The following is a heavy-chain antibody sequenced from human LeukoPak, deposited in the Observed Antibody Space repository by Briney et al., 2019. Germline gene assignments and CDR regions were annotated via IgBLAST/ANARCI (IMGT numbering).Heavy chain of an antibody. J-gene: IGHJ4*02. Sequence: QPGGSLRLSCAASGFTFSNYWMSWVRQAPGKGLEWVANIKQDGSEKYYVDSVKGRFTISRDNAKNSLYLQMNSLRAEDTAVYYCAGYCSSTSCKQRGFDYWGQGTLVTVSS. CDR3: AGYCSSTSCKQRGFDY. CDR2: IKQDGSEK. V-gene: IGHV3-7*01. D-gene: IGHD2-2*01. CDR1: GFTFSNYW.